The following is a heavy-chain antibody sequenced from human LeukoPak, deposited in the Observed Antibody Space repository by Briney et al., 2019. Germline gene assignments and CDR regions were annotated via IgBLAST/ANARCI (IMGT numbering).Heavy chain of an antibody. V-gene: IGHV6-1*01. CDR2: TYYRSKWYN. J-gene: IGHJ5*02. CDR1: GDSVSSNSAA. Sequence: SQTLSLTCAISGDSVSSNSAAWNWNRQSPSRGLEWLGRTYYRSKWYNDYAVSVKSRITINPDTSKNQFSLQLNSVTPEDTAVYYCARDLWGTDIIAAAGPHWFDPWGQGTLVTVSS. CDR3: ARDLWGTDIIAAAGPHWFDP. D-gene: IGHD6-13*01.